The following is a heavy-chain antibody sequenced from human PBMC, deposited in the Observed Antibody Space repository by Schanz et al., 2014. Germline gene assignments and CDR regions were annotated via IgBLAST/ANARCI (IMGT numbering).Heavy chain of an antibody. CDR3: ARNRGSGGQNWYFDL. CDR1: GFGFSSYG. CDR2: INTGSNYI. Sequence: EVQLVESGGGLIQPGGSLRLSCAASGFGFSSYGMNWLRQAPGKGLEWISFINTGSNYINYADSVKGRFTISRDNTKNSLFLQLNSLRADDTAVYYCARNRGSGGQNWYFDLWGRGTLVTVSS. V-gene: IGHV3-21*04. J-gene: IGHJ2*01. D-gene: IGHD1-26*01.